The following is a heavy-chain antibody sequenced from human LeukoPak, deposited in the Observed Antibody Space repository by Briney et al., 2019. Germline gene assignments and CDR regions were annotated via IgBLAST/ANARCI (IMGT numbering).Heavy chain of an antibody. D-gene: IGHD5-24*01. V-gene: IGHV2-5*02. CDR2: IYWDDDK. J-gene: IGHJ4*02. Sequence: SGPTLVKPTQTLTLTCTFSGFSLSTSRVAVGWIRQPPGKALEWLGLIYWDDDKRYSPSLKSALTITKDTSKNQVVLTMTNTDPVDTATYYCAHRRDGYNSLDYWGQGTLVTVSS. CDR3: AHRRDGYNSLDY. CDR1: GFSLSTSRVA.